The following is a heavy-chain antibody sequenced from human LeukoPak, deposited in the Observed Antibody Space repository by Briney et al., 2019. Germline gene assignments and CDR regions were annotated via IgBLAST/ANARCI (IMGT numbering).Heavy chain of an antibody. D-gene: IGHD3-22*01. CDR1: GFTVSSNF. CDR3: AKGGVVGYYYEIGFDY. V-gene: IGHV3-23*01. Sequence: GGSLRLSCAASGFTVSSNFMSWVRQAPGKGLEWVSAISGSGGSTYYADSVKGRFTISRDNSKNTLYLQMNSLRAEDTAVYYCAKGGVVGYYYEIGFDYWGQGTLVTVSS. CDR2: ISGSGGST. J-gene: IGHJ4*02.